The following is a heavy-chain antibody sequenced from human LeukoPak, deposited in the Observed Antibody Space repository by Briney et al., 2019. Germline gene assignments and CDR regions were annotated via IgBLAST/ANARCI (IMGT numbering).Heavy chain of an antibody. J-gene: IGHJ4*02. CDR2: IYYSGST. Sequence: SETLSLTCTVSGGSISSYYWSWIRQPPGKGLEWIGYIYYSGSTYYNPSLKSRVTISVDTSKNQFSLKLSSVTAADTAVYYCARVGGSSRNFDYWGQGTLVTVSS. CDR1: GGSISSYY. D-gene: IGHD1-26*01. CDR3: ARVGGSSRNFDY. V-gene: IGHV4-59*12.